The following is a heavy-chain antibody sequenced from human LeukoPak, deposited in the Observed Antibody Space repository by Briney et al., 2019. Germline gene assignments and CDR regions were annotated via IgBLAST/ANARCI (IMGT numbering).Heavy chain of an antibody. CDR3: ARGRPHGNDY. Sequence: HPGGSLRLSCAASGFRFSNSWMNWVRQAPGKGLVWVSRIASDGSSTTYADSVKGRFSISRDNAKNTLYLQMNSLRVEDTAVYYCARGRPHGNDYWGQGTLVTVSS. CDR2: IASDGSST. V-gene: IGHV3-74*01. CDR1: GFRFSNSW. J-gene: IGHJ4*02. D-gene: IGHD4-23*01.